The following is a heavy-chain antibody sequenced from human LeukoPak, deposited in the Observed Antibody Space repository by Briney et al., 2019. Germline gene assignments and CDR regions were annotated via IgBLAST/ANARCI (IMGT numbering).Heavy chain of an antibody. Sequence: GGSLRLSCAASGFTFSSDAMSWVRQAPGKGLEWVSAISGSGGSTYYADSVKGRFTISRDNSKNTLYLQMNSQRAEDTAVYYCAKDSDPDIAVAGIAYQHWGQGTLVTVSS. V-gene: IGHV3-23*01. J-gene: IGHJ1*01. CDR3: AKDSDPDIAVAGIAYQH. CDR2: ISGSGGST. D-gene: IGHD6-19*01. CDR1: GFTFSSDA.